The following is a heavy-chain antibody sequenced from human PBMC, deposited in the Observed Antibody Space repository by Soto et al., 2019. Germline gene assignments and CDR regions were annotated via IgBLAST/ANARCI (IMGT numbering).Heavy chain of an antibody. CDR1: GFTFSNYW. D-gene: IGHD4-4*01. CDR2: IKQDGSDK. J-gene: IGHJ4*02. Sequence: EVQLVESGGGLVQPGGSLRLSCAASGFTFSNYWMSWVRRAPGKGLHWVANIKQDGSDKYYVDSVKGRFTISRDNAKNSMFLQMDSLRAEDTAVYYCARGAFYSVFDYWGQEALVTVSS. CDR3: ARGAFYSVFDY. V-gene: IGHV3-7*05.